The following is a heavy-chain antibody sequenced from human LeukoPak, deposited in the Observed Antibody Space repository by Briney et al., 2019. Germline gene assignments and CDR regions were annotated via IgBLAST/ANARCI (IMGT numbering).Heavy chain of an antibody. CDR3: ARDLQPDYGMDV. CDR1: GGSISSGGYY. V-gene: IGHV4-31*03. Sequence: SETLSLTCTVSGGSISSGGYYWSWIRQHPGKGLEWIGYIYYSGSTYYNPSLKSRVTISVDTSKNQFSLKLSSVTAADTAVCYCARDLQPDYGMDVWGQGTTVTVSS. J-gene: IGHJ6*02. CDR2: IYYSGST.